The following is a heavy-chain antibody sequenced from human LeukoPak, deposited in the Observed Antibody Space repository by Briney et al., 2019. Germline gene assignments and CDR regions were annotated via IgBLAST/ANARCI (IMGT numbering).Heavy chain of an antibody. CDR2: MWYDGSKE. Sequence: GRSLRLSCAASGFTFGVYGMHWVRQAPGKGLEWVAVMWYDGSKEYYADSVKGRSTISRDTSTNMLYLQMNSLRAEDTAVYYCARELGSGTFDYWGQGTLVTVSS. D-gene: IGHD6-19*01. CDR1: GFTFGVYG. CDR3: ARELGSGTFDY. J-gene: IGHJ4*02. V-gene: IGHV3-33*01.